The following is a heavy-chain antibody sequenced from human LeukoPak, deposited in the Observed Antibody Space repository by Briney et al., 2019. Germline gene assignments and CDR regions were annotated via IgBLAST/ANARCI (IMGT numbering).Heavy chain of an antibody. CDR2: IYTDGNAR. D-gene: IGHD5-18*01. Sequence: GGPLRLSCVVSGIPISRLWEHWVRQAPGEGVVWGSRIYTDGNARNYAESVKGRFSISRDDAKNTMYLQMSSLRAEDTAVYYCGRGRNTAASEWGQGILVTVSS. J-gene: IGHJ4*02. CDR3: GRGRNTAASE. CDR1: GIPISRLW. V-gene: IGHV3-74*01.